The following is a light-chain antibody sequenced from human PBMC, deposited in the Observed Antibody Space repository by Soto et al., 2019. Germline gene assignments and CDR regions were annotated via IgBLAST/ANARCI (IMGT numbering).Light chain of an antibody. Sequence: QSALTQPRSVSGSPGQSVTISCTGTSSDVGTYNYVSWYQQHPGKAPKLMIYDVSQRPSGVPDRFSGSKSGNTASLTISGLQAEYESDYHCCSYAGSYTSVFGGGTKLPVL. J-gene: IGLJ2*01. CDR3: CSYAGSYTSV. CDR2: DVS. V-gene: IGLV2-11*01. CDR1: SSDVGTYNY.